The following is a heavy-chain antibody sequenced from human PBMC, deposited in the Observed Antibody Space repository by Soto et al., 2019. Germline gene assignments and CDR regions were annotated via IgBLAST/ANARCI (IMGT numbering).Heavy chain of an antibody. CDR2: ISYDGSNK. CDR3: AKAQPGDYGDYGPLGY. J-gene: IGHJ4*02. V-gene: IGHV3-30*18. D-gene: IGHD4-17*01. Sequence: QVQLVESGGGVVQPGRSLRLSCAASGFTFSSYGMHWVRQAPGKGLEWVAVISYDGSNKYYADSVKGRFTISRDNSKNTLYLQMNSLRAEDTAVYYCAKAQPGDYGDYGPLGYWGQGTLVTVSS. CDR1: GFTFSSYG.